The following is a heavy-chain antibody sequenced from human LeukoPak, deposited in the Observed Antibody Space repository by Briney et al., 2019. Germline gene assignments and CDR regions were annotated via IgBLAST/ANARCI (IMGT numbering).Heavy chain of an antibody. CDR2: IKHDGSEK. CDR3: ARRLGLGFGEYSNNWFDP. V-gene: IGHV3-7*01. Sequence: GGSLRLSCAASGFTVSSYWMSWVRQAPGKGLEWVANIKHDGSEKYYVDSVKGRFTISRDNAKNSLYLQMNSLRAEDTAVYYCARRLGLGFGEYSNNWFDPWGQGTLVTVSS. D-gene: IGHD3-10*01. CDR1: GFTVSSYW. J-gene: IGHJ5*02.